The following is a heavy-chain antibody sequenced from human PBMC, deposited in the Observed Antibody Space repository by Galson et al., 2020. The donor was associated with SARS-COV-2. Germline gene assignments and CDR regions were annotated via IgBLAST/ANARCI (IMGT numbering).Heavy chain of an antibody. Sequence: KISCKASGGTFNSYSISWVRQAPGQGLEWMGGIIPVFGTTNYAQKFRGRVTISADGSTSTVYMEVSSLRSEDTAIYYCAGISRFCATTSCSYFYFYGMDVWGQGTTVTVSS. J-gene: IGHJ6*02. CDR2: IIPVFGTT. V-gene: IGHV1-69*01. CDR1: GGTFNSYS. D-gene: IGHD2-2*01. CDR3: AGISRFCATTSCSYFYFYGMDV.